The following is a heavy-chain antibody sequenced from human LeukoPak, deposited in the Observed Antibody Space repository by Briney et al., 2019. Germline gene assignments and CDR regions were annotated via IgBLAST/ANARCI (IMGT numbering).Heavy chain of an antibody. J-gene: IGHJ4*02. CDR2: IIPIFGTA. CDR3: AGAVSDDYGEFDY. D-gene: IGHD5-12*01. V-gene: IGHV1-69*05. CDR1: GGTFSSYA. Sequence: WASVKVSCKASGGTFSSYAISWVRQAPGQGLEWMGGIIPIFGTANYAQKFQGRVTITTDESTSTAYMELSSLRSEDTAVYYCAGAVSDDYGEFDYWGQGTLVTVSS.